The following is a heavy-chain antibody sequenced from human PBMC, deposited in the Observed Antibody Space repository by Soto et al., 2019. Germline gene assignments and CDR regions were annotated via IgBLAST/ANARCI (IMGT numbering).Heavy chain of an antibody. D-gene: IGHD2-15*01. Sequence: ASESLSLTCAVSGDSISRGYLWSCSRQPPGEGLGWVASIYHSGSTYYNHSLTGRLTISIDTSKNEFSLQVSSVTAEDTAVYYCARTDNVGFYAYWGQGILVTVSS. J-gene: IGHJ4*02. CDR2: IYHSGST. CDR3: ARTDNVGFYAY. V-gene: IGHV4-38-2*01. CDR1: GDSISRGYL.